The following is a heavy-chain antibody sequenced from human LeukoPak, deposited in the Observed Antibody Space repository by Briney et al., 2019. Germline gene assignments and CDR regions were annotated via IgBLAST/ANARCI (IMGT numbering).Heavy chain of an antibody. CDR3: VRWHGDYV. Sequence: SETLSLTCTVSGVSISSSGYYWGWIRQPPGKGLEWVGSFYYSGSTYYNPSLKSRATISVDTSKNQFSLKLTSVTAEDTAVYYCVRWHGDYVGGQGTLVTVSS. V-gene: IGHV4-39*01. CDR1: GVSISSSGYY. CDR2: FYYSGST. J-gene: IGHJ4*02. D-gene: IGHD4-17*01.